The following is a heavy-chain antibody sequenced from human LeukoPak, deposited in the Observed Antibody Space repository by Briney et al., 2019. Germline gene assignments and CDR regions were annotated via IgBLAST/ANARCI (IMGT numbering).Heavy chain of an antibody. Sequence: GESLKISWKGSGYSFTSYWIGWVRQIPGKGLEWMGIIYPGDSDTRYSPSFQGQVTISADKSISTAYLQWSSLKASDTAMYYCARLPGGYDILTGPAGYFDYWGQGTLVTVSS. CDR3: ARLPGGYDILTGPAGYFDY. D-gene: IGHD3-9*01. CDR1: GYSFTSYW. V-gene: IGHV5-51*01. J-gene: IGHJ4*02. CDR2: IYPGDSDT.